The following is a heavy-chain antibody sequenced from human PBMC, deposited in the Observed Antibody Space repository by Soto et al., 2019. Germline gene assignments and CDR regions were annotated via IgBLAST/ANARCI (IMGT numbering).Heavy chain of an antibody. CDR2: ISNDGSKK. CDR1: GFRFSDYG. V-gene: IGHV3-30*18. D-gene: IGHD5-12*01. J-gene: IGHJ6*02. Sequence: QVHLVESGGGVVQPGRSRRLACAVSGFRFSDYGMHWVRQAPGKGLEWVAVISNDGSKKYYGDSVQGRFTISRDDSKSTVYVQMDSLKPEDTAVYYCAKTRRGYDMFFYGLDVWGQGTTVTVSS. CDR3: AKTRRGYDMFFYGLDV.